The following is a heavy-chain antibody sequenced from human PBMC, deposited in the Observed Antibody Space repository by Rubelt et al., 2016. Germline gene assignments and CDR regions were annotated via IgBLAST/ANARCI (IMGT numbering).Heavy chain of an antibody. CDR2: INHSGRT. J-gene: IGHJ6*02. CDR1: GGSFSGYY. V-gene: IGHV4-34*01. CDR3: ARGRVEVRWSYYYYYGMDV. D-gene: IGHD4-23*01. Sequence: QVQLQQWGVGLLKPSETLSLTCAVYGGSFSGYYWSWIRQPPGKGLEWIGEINHSGRTNYNPSLKGRVSLSVDTSKNQFSLKLSSVTAADTAVYYCARGRVEVRWSYYYYYGMDVWGQGTTVTVSS.